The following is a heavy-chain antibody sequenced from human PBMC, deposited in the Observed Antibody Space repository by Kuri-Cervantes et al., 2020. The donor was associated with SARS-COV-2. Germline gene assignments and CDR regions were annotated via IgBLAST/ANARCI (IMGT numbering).Heavy chain of an antibody. V-gene: IGHV3-21*04. CDR3: ANRGAFGPTNMDV. Sequence: GGSLRLSCAASGFTFSSYSMNWVRQAPGKGLEWVSSISSSSSYIYYADSVKGRFTISRDNAKNSLYLQMNSLRAEDTAVYYCANRGAFGPTNMDVWGKGTTVTVSS. CDR2: ISSSSSYI. CDR1: GFTFSSYS. D-gene: IGHD3-16*01. J-gene: IGHJ6*03.